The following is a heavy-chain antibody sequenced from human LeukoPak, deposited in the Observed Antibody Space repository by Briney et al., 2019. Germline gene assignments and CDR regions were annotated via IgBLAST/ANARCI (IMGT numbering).Heavy chain of an antibody. Sequence: PSETLSLTCTVSGGSISSYYWSWIRQPPGKGLEWIGYIYHSGSTYYNPSLKSRVTISVDRSKNQFSLKLSSVTAADTAVYYCARDTDRVTIFGVAPDPKDWGQGTLVTVSS. V-gene: IGHV4-59*12. J-gene: IGHJ4*02. CDR1: GGSISSYY. D-gene: IGHD3-3*01. CDR2: IYHSGST. CDR3: ARDTDRVTIFGVAPDPKD.